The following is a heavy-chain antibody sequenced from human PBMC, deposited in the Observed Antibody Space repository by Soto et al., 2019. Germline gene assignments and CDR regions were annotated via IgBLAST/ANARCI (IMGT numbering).Heavy chain of an antibody. J-gene: IGHJ4*02. Sequence: EVQLLESGGGLVQPGGSLRLSCAASGFTFSSYAMSWVRQAPGKGLEWVSAISGSGGSTYYADSVKGRFPISRDNSKNTLYLQMNSLRAEDTAVYYCAKVPLDFWSGPGDYWGQGTLVTVSS. V-gene: IGHV3-23*01. D-gene: IGHD3-3*01. CDR2: ISGSGGST. CDR3: AKVPLDFWSGPGDY. CDR1: GFTFSSYA.